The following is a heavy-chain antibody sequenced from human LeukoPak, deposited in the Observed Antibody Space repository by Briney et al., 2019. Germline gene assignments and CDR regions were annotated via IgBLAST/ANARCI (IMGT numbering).Heavy chain of an antibody. CDR1: GGAINNYY. V-gene: IGHV4-4*07. D-gene: IGHD1-26*01. J-gene: IGHJ4*02. CDR3: ARYSGSESGFDY. CDR2: VYSSGTT. Sequence: SETLSLTCTVSGGAINNYYWSWIRQSAGKGLEWIGRVYSSGTTNYNPSLKSRVTISIDKSKKQFSLNLKSVTAADTAAYYCARYSGSESGFDYWGQGTLVSVYS.